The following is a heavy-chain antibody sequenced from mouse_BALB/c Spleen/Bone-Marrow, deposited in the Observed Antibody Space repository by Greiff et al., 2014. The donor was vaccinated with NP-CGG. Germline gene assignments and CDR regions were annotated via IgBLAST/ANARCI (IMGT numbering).Heavy chain of an antibody. J-gene: IGHJ2*01. CDR1: GYAFTNNL. V-gene: IGHV1-54*01. CDR3: ARRDGSYFDY. CDR2: INPGSGGT. Sequence: QVQLKESGAELVRPGTSVKVSCKASGYAFTNNLIEWVKQRPGQGLEWIGMINPGSGGTNYNEKFKGKATLTADKSSSTAYMQLSSLTSDDSAVYFCARRDGSYFDYWGQGTTLTVSS. D-gene: IGHD3-3*01.